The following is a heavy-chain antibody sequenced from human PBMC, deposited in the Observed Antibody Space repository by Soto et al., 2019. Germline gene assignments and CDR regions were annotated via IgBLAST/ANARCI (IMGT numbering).Heavy chain of an antibody. D-gene: IGHD6-6*01. V-gene: IGHV1-69*13. CDR1: GGTFSSYA. CDR2: IIPIFGTA. Sequence: GASVKVSCKASGGTFSSYAISWVRQAPGQGLEWMGGIIPIFGTANYAQKFQGRVTITADESTSTAYMELSSLRSEDTAVYYCASPLTKYSSSYRFDYWGQGTLVTVSS. CDR3: ASPLTKYSSSYRFDY. J-gene: IGHJ4*02.